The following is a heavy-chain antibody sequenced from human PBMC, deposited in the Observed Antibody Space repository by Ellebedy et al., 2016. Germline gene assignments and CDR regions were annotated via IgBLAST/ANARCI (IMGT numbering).Heavy chain of an antibody. CDR2: LYDSGRT. CDR1: GGSISSSSYY. Sequence: SETLSLTCTVSGGSISSSSYYWGWIRQPPGKGLECIGSLYDSGRTYYNPSLQSRVTISVDTSKNQFSLKLSSVTAADTAVYSCARLSTEWYRAFDIWGQGTMVIVSS. D-gene: IGHD6-19*01. J-gene: IGHJ3*02. CDR3: ARLSTEWYRAFDI. V-gene: IGHV4-39*01.